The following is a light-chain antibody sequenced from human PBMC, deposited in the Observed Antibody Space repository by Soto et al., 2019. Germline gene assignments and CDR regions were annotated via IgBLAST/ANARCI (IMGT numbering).Light chain of an antibody. CDR3: QQYNNWPPT. CDR1: QSVSSD. J-gene: IGKJ3*01. Sequence: EVVRRQCAATLSVSPGERATLSSRASQSVSSDFAWYQQKPGQPPRLLIYGASSRATGIPARFSGSGSGTEFTLTISSLQSDDVAVYYCQQYNNWPPTFGPGTKVDIK. V-gene: IGKV3-15*01. CDR2: GAS.